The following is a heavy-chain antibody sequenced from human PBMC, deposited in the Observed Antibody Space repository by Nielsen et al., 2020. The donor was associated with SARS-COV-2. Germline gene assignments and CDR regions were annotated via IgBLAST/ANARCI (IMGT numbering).Heavy chain of an antibody. Sequence: RQAPGKGLEWIGYIYYSGSTYYNPSLKSRVTISVDTSKNQFSLKLSSVTAADTAVYYCARGNSSGWYGNWFDPWGQGTLVTVSS. CDR3: ARGNSSGWYGNWFDP. V-gene: IGHV4-30-4*01. D-gene: IGHD6-19*01. CDR2: IYYSGST. J-gene: IGHJ5*02.